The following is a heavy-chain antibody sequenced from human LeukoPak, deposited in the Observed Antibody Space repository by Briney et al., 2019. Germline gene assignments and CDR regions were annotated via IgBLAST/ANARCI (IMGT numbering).Heavy chain of an antibody. Sequence: SGGSLRLSCAASGFTFSSYAMSWVRQAPGKGLEWVSAISGSGGSTYYADSVKGRFTISRDNSKNTLYLQMDSLRAEDTAVYYCAKDISLVATCCDYWGQGTPVTVSS. J-gene: IGHJ4*02. D-gene: IGHD5-12*01. CDR2: ISGSGGST. CDR1: GFTFSSYA. V-gene: IGHV3-23*01. CDR3: AKDISLVATCCDY.